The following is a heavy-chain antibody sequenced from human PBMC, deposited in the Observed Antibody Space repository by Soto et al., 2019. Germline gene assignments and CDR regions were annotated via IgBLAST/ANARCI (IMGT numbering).Heavy chain of an antibody. J-gene: IGHJ4*02. CDR1: GFTFSSYD. V-gene: IGHV3-13*01. CDR2: IGTAGDT. CDR3: ARGTRKYYYGSGSPSPNFDY. Sequence: LRLSCAASGFTFSSYDMHWVRQATGKGLEWVSAIGTAGDTYYPGSVKGRFTISRENAKNSLYLQMNSLRAGDTAVYYCARGTRKYYYGSGSPSPNFDYWGQGTLVTVSS. D-gene: IGHD3-10*01.